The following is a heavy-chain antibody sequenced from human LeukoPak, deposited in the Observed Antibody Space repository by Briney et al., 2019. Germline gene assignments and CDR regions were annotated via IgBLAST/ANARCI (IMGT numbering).Heavy chain of an antibody. Sequence: SETLSLTCTVSGGSISSGGYYWSWIRQHPGKGLEWIGYIYYSGSTYYNPSLKSRVTISVDTSKNQFSLKLSSVTAADTAVYYCARDPDQGHPLDYWGQGTLVTVSS. CDR3: ARDPDQGHPLDY. J-gene: IGHJ4*02. V-gene: IGHV4-31*03. CDR2: IYYSGST. CDR1: GGSISSGGYY.